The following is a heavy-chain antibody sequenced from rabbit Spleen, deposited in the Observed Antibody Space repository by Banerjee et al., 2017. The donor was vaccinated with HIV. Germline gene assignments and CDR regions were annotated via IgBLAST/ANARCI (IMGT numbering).Heavy chain of an antibody. Sequence: QEQLVESGGGLVKPEGSLKLSCTASGFSFSNKAVMCWVRQAPGKGLEWIACINAVTGKAVYASWAKGRFTFSKTSSTTLTLQVTSLTVADTATYFCARDTGTSFSTYGMDLWGPGTLVTVS. J-gene: IGHJ6*01. V-gene: IGHV1S45*01. CDR1: GFSFSNKAV. CDR2: INAVTGKA. CDR3: ARDTGTSFSTYGMDL. D-gene: IGHD8-1*01.